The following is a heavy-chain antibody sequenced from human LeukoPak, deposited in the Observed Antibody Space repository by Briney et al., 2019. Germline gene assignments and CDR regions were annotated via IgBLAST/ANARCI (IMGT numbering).Heavy chain of an antibody. J-gene: IGHJ4*02. CDR3: ARDRDSYGGDQFDY. CDR1: GFTFSSYA. CDR2: ISYDGSNK. D-gene: IGHD5-18*01. Sequence: PGRSLRLSCAASGFTFSSYAMHWVRQAPGKGLEWVAVISYDGSNKYYADSVKGRFTISRDNSKNTLCLQMNSLRAEDTAVYYCARDRDSYGGDQFDYWGQGTLVTVSS. V-gene: IGHV3-30-3*01.